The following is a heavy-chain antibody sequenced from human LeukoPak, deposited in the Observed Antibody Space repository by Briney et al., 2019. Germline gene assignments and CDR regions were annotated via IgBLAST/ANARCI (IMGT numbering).Heavy chain of an antibody. V-gene: IGHV1-2*02. D-gene: IGHD4-17*01. CDR3: ARGTPYYGDLFFFDY. CDR2: INPNSGGT. CDR1: GYTFTGYY. J-gene: IGHJ4*02. Sequence: ASVKVSCKASGYTFTGYYMHWVRQAPGQGLEWMGWINPNSGGTNYAQKFQGRVTITADESTSTAYMELSSLRSEDTAVYYCARGTPYYGDLFFFDYWGQGTLVTVSS.